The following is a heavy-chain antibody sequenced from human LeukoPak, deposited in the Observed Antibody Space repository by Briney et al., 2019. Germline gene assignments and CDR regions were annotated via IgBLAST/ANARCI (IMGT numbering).Heavy chain of an antibody. CDR1: GYSFTNYW. CDR3: ARHLDDYGDYYFDY. D-gene: IGHD4-17*01. CDR2: SYPGDSDT. V-gene: IGHV5-51*01. J-gene: IGHJ4*02. Sequence: GESLKISCKGSGYSFTNYWIGWVRQMPGIGLEWMGISYPGDSDTRYSPSFQGQVTISVDKSISTAYLQWSSLKASDTAMYYCARHLDDYGDYYFDYWGQGTLVTVSS.